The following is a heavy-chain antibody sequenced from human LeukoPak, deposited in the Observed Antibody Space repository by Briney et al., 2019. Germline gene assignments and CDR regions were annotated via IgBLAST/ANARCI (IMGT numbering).Heavy chain of an antibody. CDR2: MSHSESP. V-gene: IGHV4-39*01. D-gene: IGHD2-21*01. J-gene: IGHJ3*02. CDR1: GASNNRSRYS. CDR3: ARQPPYSSSFDI. Sequence: PSETLSHTCTFSGASNNRSRYSWAWIRQPPGKALEWFVRMSHSESPYYNPFLRSRVTISVDPCQNQLSLTLTSLASPDKAVYYCARQPPYSSSFDIWGQGTMVTVSS.